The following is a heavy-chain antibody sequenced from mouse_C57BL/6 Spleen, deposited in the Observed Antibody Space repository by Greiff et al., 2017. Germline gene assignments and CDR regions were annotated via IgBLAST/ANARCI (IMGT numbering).Heavy chain of an antibody. CDR2: LYLDDDK. Sequence: QVTLKESGPGILQSSQTLSLTCSFSGFSLSTSGMGVSWIRQPSGKGLEWLVHLYLDDDKRNNPSLKSRPTISKDTSRNQVFLKITSVDTADTATYYCARRATYDDYAMDYWGQGTSVTVSA. CDR1: GFSLSTSGMG. V-gene: IGHV8-12*01. D-gene: IGHD2-3*01. CDR3: ARRATYDDYAMDY. J-gene: IGHJ4*01.